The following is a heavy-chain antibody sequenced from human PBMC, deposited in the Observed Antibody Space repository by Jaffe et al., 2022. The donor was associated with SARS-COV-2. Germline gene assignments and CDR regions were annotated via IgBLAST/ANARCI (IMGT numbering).Heavy chain of an antibody. V-gene: IGHV4-34*01. CDR2: INHSGST. CDR1: GGSFSGYY. J-gene: IGHJ6*02. D-gene: IGHD3-10*01. Sequence: QVQLQQWGAGLLKPSETLSLTCAVYGGSFSGYYWSWIRQPPGKGLEWIGEINHSGSTNYNPSLKSRVTISVDTSKNQFSLKLSSVTAADTAVYYCARGHLWFGELLPRYYYGMDVWGQGTTVTVSS. CDR3: ARGHLWFGELLPRYYYGMDV.